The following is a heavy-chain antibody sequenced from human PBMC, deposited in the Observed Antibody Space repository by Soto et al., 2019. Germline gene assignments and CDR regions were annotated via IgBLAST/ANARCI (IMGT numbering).Heavy chain of an antibody. CDR3: TTASDIVVVPAATSHYYYYGMDV. CDR2: IKSKTDGGTT. J-gene: IGHJ6*02. CDR1: GFTFSNAW. D-gene: IGHD2-2*01. Sequence: EVQLVESGGGLVKPGGSLRLSCAASGFTFSNAWMSWFRQAPGKGLEWVGRIKSKTDGGTTDYAAPVKGRFTISRDDSKNTLYLQMNSLKTEDTAVYYCTTASDIVVVPAATSHYYYYGMDVWGQGTTVTVSS. V-gene: IGHV3-15*01.